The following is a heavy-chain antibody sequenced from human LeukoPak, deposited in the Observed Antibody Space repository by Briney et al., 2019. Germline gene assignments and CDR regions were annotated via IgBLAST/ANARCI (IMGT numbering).Heavy chain of an antibody. CDR3: AAGTSYYDSSGYYPDAFDI. CDR2: IVVGSGNT. D-gene: IGHD3-22*01. CDR1: GFTFTSSA. V-gene: IGHV1-58*02. J-gene: IGHJ3*02. Sequence: SVKVSCKASGFTFTSSAMQWVRQARGQRLELIGWIVVGSGNTNYAQKFQERVTITRDMSTSTAYMELSSLRSEDTAVYYCAAGTSYYDSSGYYPDAFDIWGQGTMVTVSS.